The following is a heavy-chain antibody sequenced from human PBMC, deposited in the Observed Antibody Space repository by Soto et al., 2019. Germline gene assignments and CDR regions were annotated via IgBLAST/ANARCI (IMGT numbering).Heavy chain of an antibody. CDR2: VSPENGNA. CDR3: EVTTGY. CDR1: GYTFTEYD. D-gene: IGHD4-17*01. V-gene: IGHV1-8*01. Sequence: ASVQVSCKTSGYTFTEYDINWVRQAPGQGLEYMGWVSPENGNAGYAPQFRGIVSMTADTSINTVYLELTTLTYEDTAVYYCEVTTGYWGQGTMVTVSS. J-gene: IGHJ4*02.